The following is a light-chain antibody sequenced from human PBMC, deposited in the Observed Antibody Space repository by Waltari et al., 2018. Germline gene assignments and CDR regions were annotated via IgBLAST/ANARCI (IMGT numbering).Light chain of an antibody. CDR1: ALPKQF. CDR3: QSGDSSGVVV. V-gene: IGLV3-25*03. Sequence: SYELTQPPSVSVSPGQTARIICSGDALPKQFAFWYQQKSGQAPVVVIYKDTERPSGIPDRISGSSSGTTVTLTISGAQAEDEADYYCQSGDSSGVVVFGGGTKLTVL. J-gene: IGLJ2*01. CDR2: KDT.